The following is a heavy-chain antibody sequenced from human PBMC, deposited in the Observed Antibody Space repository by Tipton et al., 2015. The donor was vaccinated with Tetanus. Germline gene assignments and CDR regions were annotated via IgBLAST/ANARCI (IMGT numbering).Heavy chain of an antibody. CDR3: ARLTGHSMDVVDYYYFGMDV. D-gene: IGHD2-21*01. Sequence: LRLSCTVSGASMKSGSFYWGWIRQHPGRGLEWIGYMFYNGDAFYNPSLKSRLAMSLDASKNLFSLNLTSVSAADTAVYYCARLTGHSMDVVDYYYFGMDVWGQGTKVTVSS. J-gene: IGHJ6*02. V-gene: IGHV4-31*03. CDR1: GASMKSGSFY. CDR2: MFYNGDA.